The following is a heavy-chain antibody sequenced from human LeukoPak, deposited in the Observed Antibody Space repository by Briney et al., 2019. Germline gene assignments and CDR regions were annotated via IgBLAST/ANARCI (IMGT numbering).Heavy chain of an antibody. CDR1: GYSISSGYY. Sequence: SETLSLTCAVSGYSISSGYYWGWIRQPPGKGLEWIGGIYHSGSTYYNPSLKSRVTISVDTSKNQFSLKLSSVTAADTAVYYCARVKPTMVRGVPTPFDYWGQGTLVTVSS. D-gene: IGHD3-10*01. CDR3: ARVKPTMVRGVPTPFDY. V-gene: IGHV4-38-2*01. CDR2: IYHSGST. J-gene: IGHJ4*02.